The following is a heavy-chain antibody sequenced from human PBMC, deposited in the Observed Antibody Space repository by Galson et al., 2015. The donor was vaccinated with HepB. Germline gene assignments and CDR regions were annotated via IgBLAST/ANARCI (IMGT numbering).Heavy chain of an antibody. J-gene: IGHJ6*03. CDR3: ARMVQGGSYGGPGYMDV. Sequence: SLRLSCAASGFTFSSYAMHWVRQAPGKGLEWVVVISYDGSNKYNVDSVRGRFTISRDNSKNTLFLQMNSLRAEDTAVYYCARMVQGGSYGGPGYMDVWGKGTTVTVSS. V-gene: IGHV3-30-3*01. D-gene: IGHD1-26*01. CDR2: ISYDGSNK. CDR1: GFTFSSYA.